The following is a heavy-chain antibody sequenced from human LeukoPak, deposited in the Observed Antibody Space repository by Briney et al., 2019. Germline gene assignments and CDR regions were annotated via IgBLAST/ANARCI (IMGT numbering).Heavy chain of an antibody. CDR2: INHSGST. V-gene: IGHV4-34*01. D-gene: IGHD6-13*01. J-gene: IGHJ5*02. CDR3: ARKSSSWYYPNWFDP. CDR1: GGSFSGYY. Sequence: PSETLSLTCAVYGGSFSGYYWSWIRQPPGKGLEWIGEINHSGSTNYNPSLKSRVTISVDTSKNQFSLKLSSVTAVDTAVYYCARKSSSWYYPNWFDPWGQGTLVTVSS.